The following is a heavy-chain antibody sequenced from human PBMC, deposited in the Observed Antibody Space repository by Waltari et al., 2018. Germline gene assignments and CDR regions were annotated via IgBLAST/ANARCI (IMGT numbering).Heavy chain of an antibody. J-gene: IGHJ5*02. V-gene: IGHV1-8*02. D-gene: IGHD3-10*01. CDR1: GYTFTSYD. Sequence: QVQLVQSGAEVKKPGASVKVSCKASGYTFTSYDINWVRQATGQGLEWMGWMNPNSGNTGYAQKFQGRVTMTRNTSISTAYMELSSLRSEDTAVYYCARGTYYYGSGSYYKGNWFDPWGQGTLVTVSS. CDR2: MNPNSGNT. CDR3: ARGTYYYGSGSYYKGNWFDP.